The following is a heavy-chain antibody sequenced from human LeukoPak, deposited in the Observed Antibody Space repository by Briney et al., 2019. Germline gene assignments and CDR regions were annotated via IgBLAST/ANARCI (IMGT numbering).Heavy chain of an antibody. D-gene: IGHD3-9*01. CDR1: GFTFSSYS. V-gene: IGHV3-48*04. Sequence: GGSLRLSCAASGFTFSSYSMNWVRQAPGKGLEWVSYISSSSSTIYYADSVKGRFTISRDNAKNSLYLQMNSLRAEDTAVYYCARTGYQDAFDIWGQGTMVTVSS. CDR2: ISSSSSTI. CDR3: ARTGYQDAFDI. J-gene: IGHJ3*02.